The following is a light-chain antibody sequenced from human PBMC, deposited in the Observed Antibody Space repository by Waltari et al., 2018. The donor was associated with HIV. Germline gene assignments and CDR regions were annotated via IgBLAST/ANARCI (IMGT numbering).Light chain of an antibody. J-gene: IGKJ5*01. CDR2: GAS. CDR1: LTVTSDY. V-gene: IGKV3-20*01. CDR3: QQYGSSPST. Sequence: IVLTQSPGTLSLSPGQRATLSCRASLTVTSDYLAWYQQKPGQAPRLLIYGASHRATGIPDRVSGSGSGTDFALTISRLQPGDFAMYYCQQYGSSPSTFGQGTRLEIK.